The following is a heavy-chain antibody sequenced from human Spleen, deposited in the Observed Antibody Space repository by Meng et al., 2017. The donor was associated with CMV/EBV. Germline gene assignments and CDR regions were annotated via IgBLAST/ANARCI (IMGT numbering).Heavy chain of an antibody. CDR1: GGHISNGTW. J-gene: IGHJ5*02. V-gene: IGHV4-4*02. D-gene: IGHD3-10*01. CDR3: ANRGFDP. CDR2: IYHSGKT. Sequence: QVQLQEWGPGLVKPSGTLSLTCTVSGGHISNGTWGSCVRQSPGKGLEWIGEIYHSGKTNYNPSLKSRVTISVDKSKNQFSLKLSSVTAADTAVYYCANRGFDPWGQGTLVTVSS.